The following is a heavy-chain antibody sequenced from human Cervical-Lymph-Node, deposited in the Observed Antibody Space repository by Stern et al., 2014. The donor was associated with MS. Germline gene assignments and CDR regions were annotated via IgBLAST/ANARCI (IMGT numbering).Heavy chain of an antibody. CDR2: ISAYSGNT. V-gene: IGHV1-18*01. J-gene: IGHJ5*02. CDR3: AREEEWAGIRYWFDP. D-gene: IGHD6-19*01. CDR1: GYTFTSYG. Sequence: QMQLVQSGAEVKKPGASVKVSCKASGYTFTSYGISWVRQAPGKGLEWMGWISAYSGNTNYAQKLQGRVTMTTDTSTSTAYMELRSLRSDDTAVYYCAREEEWAGIRYWFDPWGQGTLVTVSS.